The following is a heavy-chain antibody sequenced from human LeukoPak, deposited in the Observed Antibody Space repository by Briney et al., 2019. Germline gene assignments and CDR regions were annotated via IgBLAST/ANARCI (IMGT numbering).Heavy chain of an antibody. J-gene: IGHJ4*02. Sequence: GESLKISCQGPGYSFTIYWIVWVRQVPGKGLEWMGIIYPGDSDTRYSPSFQGQVTISADKSISTAYLQWSSLKASDTAMYYCARGIAVAGTGSYFDYWGQGTLVTVSS. CDR2: IYPGDSDT. CDR3: ARGIAVAGTGSYFDY. D-gene: IGHD6-19*01. CDR1: GYSFTIYW. V-gene: IGHV5-51*01.